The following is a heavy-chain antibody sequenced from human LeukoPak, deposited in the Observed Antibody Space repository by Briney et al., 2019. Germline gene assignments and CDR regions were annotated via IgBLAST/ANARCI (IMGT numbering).Heavy chain of an antibody. V-gene: IGHV4-39*07. CDR1: GGSMSSGSYY. CDR3: ARSKSAFDI. CDR2: IFYSGST. J-gene: IGHJ3*02. Sequence: SETLSLTCTVSGGSMSSGSYYWGWIRQPPGKGLEWIGSIFYSGSTYYNPSLKSRVTISVDTSKNQFSLKVSSVTAADTAVYYCARSKSAFDIWGQGTMVTVSS.